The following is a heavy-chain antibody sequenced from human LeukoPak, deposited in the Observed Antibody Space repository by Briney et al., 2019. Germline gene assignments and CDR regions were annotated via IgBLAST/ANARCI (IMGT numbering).Heavy chain of an antibody. J-gene: IGHJ6*03. Sequence: PSETLSLTCTVSGGSISSSSYYWGWIRQPPGKGLEWIGSIYYSGSTYYNPSLKSRVTISVDTSKNQFSLKLSSVAAADTAVYYCARGSGGVYFYYMDVWGKGTPVTVSS. D-gene: IGHD3-16*01. CDR2: IYYSGST. CDR3: ARGSGGVYFYYMDV. V-gene: IGHV4-39*01. CDR1: GGSISSSSYY.